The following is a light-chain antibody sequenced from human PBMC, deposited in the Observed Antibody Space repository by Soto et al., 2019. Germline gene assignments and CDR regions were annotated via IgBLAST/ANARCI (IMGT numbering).Light chain of an antibody. Sequence: QSVLTQPPSASGTPGQRVTISCSTSSSNIGDNTVNWYQHVPGTAPKLLIYSYDQRPSGVPDRFSGSRSGTSASLAICGLQSEDEADYYCSSYTTSSTYVFGTGTKVTVL. V-gene: IGLV1-44*01. CDR3: SSYTTSSTYV. J-gene: IGLJ1*01. CDR1: SSNIGDNT. CDR2: SYD.